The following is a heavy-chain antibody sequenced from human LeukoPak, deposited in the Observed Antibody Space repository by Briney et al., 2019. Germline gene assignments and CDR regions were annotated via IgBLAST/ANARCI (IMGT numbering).Heavy chain of an antibody. CDR2: ISPIFGTA. V-gene: IGHV1-69*05. D-gene: IGHD3-22*01. CDR3: ARDRYYYDSSGYYDY. J-gene: IGHJ4*02. Sequence: SVKVSCKASGGTFSSYAISWVRQAPGQGLEWMGGISPIFGTANYAQKFQGRVTMTTDESTSTAYMELSSLRAEDTAVYSCARDRYYYDSSGYYDYWGQGTLVTVSS. CDR1: GGTFSSYA.